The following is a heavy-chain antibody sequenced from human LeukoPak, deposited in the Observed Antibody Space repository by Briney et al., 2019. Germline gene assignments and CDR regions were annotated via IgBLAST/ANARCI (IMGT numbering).Heavy chain of an antibody. CDR1: GGTFSSYA. J-gene: IGHJ4*02. V-gene: IGHV1-69*05. CDR2: IIPIFGTA. CDR3: ACGYSYGSFDY. D-gene: IGHD5-18*01. Sequence: GASVKVSCKASGGTFSSYAISWVRQAPGQGLEWMGRIIPIFGTANYAQKFQGRVTITTDESTNTAYMELSSLRSEDTAVYYCACGYSYGSFDYWGQGTLVTVSS.